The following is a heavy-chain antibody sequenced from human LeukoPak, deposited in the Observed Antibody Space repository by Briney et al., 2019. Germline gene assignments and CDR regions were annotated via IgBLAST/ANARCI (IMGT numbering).Heavy chain of an antibody. V-gene: IGHV4-39*07. Sequence: SETLSLTCTVSGGSISSSSYYWGWIRQPPGKGLEWIGSIYYSGSTYYNPSLKSRFTISVDTSKNQFSLKLSSVTAADTAVYYCASFRPRQYYYDSSGSQYNWFDPWGQGTLVTVSS. CDR3: ASFRPRQYYYDSSGSQYNWFDP. J-gene: IGHJ5*02. CDR1: GGSISSSSYY. D-gene: IGHD3-22*01. CDR2: IYYSGST.